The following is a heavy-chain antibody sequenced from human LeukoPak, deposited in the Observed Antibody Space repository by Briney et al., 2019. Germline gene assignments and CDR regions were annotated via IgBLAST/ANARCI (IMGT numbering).Heavy chain of an antibody. Sequence: GGSLRLSCAASGFTVTNYYMSWVRQAPGKGLGWVSVIYSGGDTFHADSVKGGFTLSRDNSKNILYLQMNSLRAEDTAVYYCTRDPDGWGQGTLVTVSS. CDR3: TRDPDG. J-gene: IGHJ4*02. CDR1: GFTVTNYY. CDR2: IYSGGDT. V-gene: IGHV3-66*01.